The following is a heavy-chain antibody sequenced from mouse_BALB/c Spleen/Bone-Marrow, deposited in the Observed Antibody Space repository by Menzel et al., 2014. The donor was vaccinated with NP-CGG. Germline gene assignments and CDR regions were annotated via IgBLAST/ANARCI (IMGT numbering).Heavy chain of an antibody. Sequence: QAQLKESGAELMKPGASMKISCKATGYIFSSYWIERVKQRPGHGLEWIGEILPGSGSTNYNERFKGKATFTADTSSNTAYMQISSLTSEDSAVYYCARAYYVKNEAMDYWGQGTSVTVSS. V-gene: IGHV1-9*01. D-gene: IGHD2-10*01. CDR3: ARAYYVKNEAMDY. CDR1: GYIFSSYW. CDR2: ILPGSGST. J-gene: IGHJ4*01.